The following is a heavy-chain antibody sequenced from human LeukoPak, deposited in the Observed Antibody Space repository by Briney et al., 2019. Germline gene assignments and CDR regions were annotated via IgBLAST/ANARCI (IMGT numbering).Heavy chain of an antibody. Sequence: SETLSLTCAVYGGSFSGYYWSWIRQPPGKGLEWIGEINHSGSTNYNPSLKSRVTISVDTSKNQFSLKLSSVTAADTAVYYCARSRIQLWLRVFDYWGQGTLVTVSS. V-gene: IGHV4-34*01. CDR2: INHSGST. J-gene: IGHJ4*02. CDR3: ARSRIQLWLRVFDY. CDR1: GGSFSGYY. D-gene: IGHD5-18*01.